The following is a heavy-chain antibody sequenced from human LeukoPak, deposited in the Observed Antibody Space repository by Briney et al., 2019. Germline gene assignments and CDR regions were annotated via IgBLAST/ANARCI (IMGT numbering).Heavy chain of an antibody. CDR3: TTVPYYYGSGSWAFDI. D-gene: IGHD3-10*01. J-gene: IGHJ3*02. CDR2: IKSKTDGGTT. V-gene: IGHV3-15*01. CDR1: GFTFSNAW. Sequence: GGSLRLSCAASGFTFSNAWMSWVRQAPGKGLEWVGRIKSKTDGGTTDYAAPVKGRFTISKDDSKNTLYLQMNSLKTEDTAVYYCTTVPYYYGSGSWAFDIWGQGTMVTVS.